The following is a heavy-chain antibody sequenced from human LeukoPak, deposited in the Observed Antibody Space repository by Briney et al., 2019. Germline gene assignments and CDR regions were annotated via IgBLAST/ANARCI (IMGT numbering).Heavy chain of an antibody. CDR2: ISAYNGNT. CDR3: ARVRGGSSSWYPWYYYGMDV. Sequence: ASVKVSCKASGGTFSSYAISWVRQAPGQGLEWMGWISAYNGNTNYAQKLQGRVTMTTDTSTSTAYMELRSLRSDDTAVYYCARVRGGSSSWYPWYYYGMDVWGQGTTVTVSS. D-gene: IGHD6-13*01. CDR1: GGTFSSYA. V-gene: IGHV1-18*01. J-gene: IGHJ6*02.